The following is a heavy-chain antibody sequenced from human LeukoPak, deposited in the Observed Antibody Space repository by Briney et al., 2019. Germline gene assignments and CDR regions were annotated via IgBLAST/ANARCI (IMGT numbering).Heavy chain of an antibody. J-gene: IGHJ3*02. CDR3: ASLYYYDSSGYFTRDAFDI. D-gene: IGHD3-22*01. V-gene: IGHV4-59*01. Sequence: SETLSLTCTVSGGSISSYYWSWIRQPPGKGLEWIGYIYYSWSTNYNPSLKSRVTISVDTSKNQFSLKLSSVTAADTAVYYCASLYYYDSSGYFTRDAFDIWGQGTMVTVSS. CDR1: GGSISSYY. CDR2: IYYSWST.